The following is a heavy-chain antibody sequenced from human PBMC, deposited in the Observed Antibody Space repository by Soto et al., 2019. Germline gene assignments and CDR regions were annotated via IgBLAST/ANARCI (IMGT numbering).Heavy chain of an antibody. CDR1: GFTFSIYG. Sequence: GGSLRLSCAASGFTFSIYGMHWVRQAPGKGLEWVAVISYDGSNKYYADSVKGRFTISRDNSKNTLYLQMNSLRAEDTAVYYCAKDLARYSSGWYSPYYGMDVWGQGTTVTVSS. CDR2: ISYDGSNK. J-gene: IGHJ6*02. D-gene: IGHD6-19*01. V-gene: IGHV3-30*18. CDR3: AKDLARYSSGWYSPYYGMDV.